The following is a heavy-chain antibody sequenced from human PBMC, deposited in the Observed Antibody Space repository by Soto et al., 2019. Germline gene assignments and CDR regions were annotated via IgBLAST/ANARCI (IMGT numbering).Heavy chain of an antibody. V-gene: IGHV4-31*03. CDR3: ARDKKWDYGDYYYMDV. J-gene: IGHJ6*03. D-gene: IGHD4-17*01. CDR2: IYYSGTT. Sequence: QVQLQESCPGLVKPSQTLSLACTVSGGSISSGDYYWSWIRQHPGKGLEWIGYIYYSGTTNYNPSLRSRVTISVDTSKNQFSLKLSSVTVADTAVYYCARDKKWDYGDYYYMDVWGKGTTVTVSS. CDR1: GGSISSGDYY.